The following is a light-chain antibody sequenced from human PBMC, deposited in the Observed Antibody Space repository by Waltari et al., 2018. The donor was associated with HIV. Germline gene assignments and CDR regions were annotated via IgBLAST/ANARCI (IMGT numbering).Light chain of an antibody. Sequence: QPVLTQPPSVSAAPAQNVTISSPGSISTIAKSYLSVYQQLPGTAPKLIIYDNDKRPSGIPDRFSASKSGTSATLGITGLQTGDEADYYCGTWDNSLSPWVFGGGTKLTVL. CDR2: DND. CDR1: ISTIAKSY. CDR3: GTWDNSLSPWV. V-gene: IGLV1-51*01. J-gene: IGLJ3*02.